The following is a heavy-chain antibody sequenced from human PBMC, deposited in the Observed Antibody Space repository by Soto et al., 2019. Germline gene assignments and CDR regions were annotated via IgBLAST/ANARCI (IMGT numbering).Heavy chain of an antibody. Sequence: SQTLSLTCAISGDSVSTNSGAWNWIRQSPSRGLEWLGRTYYRSRWYTDYAVSVKSRITLNPDTPKNRISLHLNSVTPEDTAVYYCAREGTNYFDPWGQGTPVTVSS. CDR3: AREGTNYFDP. V-gene: IGHV6-1*01. CDR1: GDSVSTNSGA. J-gene: IGHJ5*02. D-gene: IGHD3-10*01. CDR2: TYYRSRWYT.